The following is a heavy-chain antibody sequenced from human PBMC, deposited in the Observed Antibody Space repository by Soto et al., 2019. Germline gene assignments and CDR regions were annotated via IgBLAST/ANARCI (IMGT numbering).Heavy chain of an antibody. J-gene: IGHJ5*02. V-gene: IGHV1-2*07. CDR3: ARAIAAGGTNLFGP. Sequence: QVQLVQSGAEVKKPGASVKVSCKASGYIFTGYYMHWVRQAPGQGLEWMGWINPNSGDTNYAHKFQRRVTMTRDTSISTVYMELSRLRSDDTAVYYCARAIAAGGTNLFGPWGQGTLVSVSS. CDR2: INPNSGDT. CDR1: GYIFTGYY. D-gene: IGHD6-13*01.